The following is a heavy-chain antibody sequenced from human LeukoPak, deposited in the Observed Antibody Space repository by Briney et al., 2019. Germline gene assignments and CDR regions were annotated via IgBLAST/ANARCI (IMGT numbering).Heavy chain of an antibody. Sequence: SETLSLTCTVSGGSISSSNYYWGWIRQPPGTGLEWIGSIYYSGSTYSNPSLTSRVTISVDTSKNQFSLNLRSVTAADTAVYYCARVGDYLWGTYRTFDYWGQGTLVTVSS. J-gene: IGHJ4*02. V-gene: IGHV4-39*07. CDR1: GGSISSSNYY. CDR3: ARVGDYLWGTYRTFDY. D-gene: IGHD3-16*02. CDR2: IYYSGST.